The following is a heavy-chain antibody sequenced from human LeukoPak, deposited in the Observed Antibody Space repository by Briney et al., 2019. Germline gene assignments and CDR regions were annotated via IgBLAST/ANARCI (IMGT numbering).Heavy chain of an antibody. CDR2: INTKTGNP. Sequence: ASVKVSCKASGYTFTSYAMNWVRQAPGQGLEWMGWINTKTGNPTYAQGFTGRFVFSLDTSVSTAYLQISSLKAEDTAVYYCAKQAYYDFWSGYYNSYYMDVWGKGTTVTVSS. J-gene: IGHJ6*03. CDR1: GYTFTSYA. V-gene: IGHV7-4-1*02. D-gene: IGHD3-3*01. CDR3: AKQAYYDFWSGYYNSYYMDV.